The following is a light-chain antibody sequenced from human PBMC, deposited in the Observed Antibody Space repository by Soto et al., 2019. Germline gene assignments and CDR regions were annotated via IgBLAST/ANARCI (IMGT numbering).Light chain of an antibody. Sequence: EIVLTQSPDTLSLSPGERATLSCRASQSVGNNFLAWYQQKPGQAPTLLIYAASSTASVLPDRFGGSGSETDFTLTISRLELEDFAVYFCHQYGTSPQTFGQGTKVEI. V-gene: IGKV3-20*01. CDR1: QSVGNNF. J-gene: IGKJ1*01. CDR2: AAS. CDR3: HQYGTSPQT.